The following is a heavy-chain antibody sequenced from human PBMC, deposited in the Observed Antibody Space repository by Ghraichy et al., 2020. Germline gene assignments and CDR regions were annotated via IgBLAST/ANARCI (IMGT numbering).Heavy chain of an antibody. CDR2: ISYDGSNK. V-gene: IGHV3-30*04. J-gene: IGHJ6*03. D-gene: IGHD2-21*01. CDR1: GFTFSSYA. CDR3: ARDWGGEGIYYYYYMDV. Sequence: GGSLRLSCAASGFTFSSYAMHWVRQAPGKGLEWVAVISYDGSNKYYADSVKGRFTISRDNSKNTLYLQMNSLRAEDTAVYYCARDWGGEGIYYYYYMDVWGKGTTVTVSS.